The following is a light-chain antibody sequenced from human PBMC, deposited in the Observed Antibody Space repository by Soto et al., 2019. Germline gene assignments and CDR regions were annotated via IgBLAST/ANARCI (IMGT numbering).Light chain of an antibody. CDR3: SSYTDSSNYV. CDR2: EVN. Sequence: QSVLAQPASVSGSPGQSITISCTGTSSDFGNYNLVSWYQQHPGKVPKLILFEVNKRPSGVSGRFSGSKSGNTASLTISGLQAEDEADYYCSSYTDSSNYVFGTGTKVTAL. V-gene: IGLV2-14*02. J-gene: IGLJ1*01. CDR1: SSDFGNYNL.